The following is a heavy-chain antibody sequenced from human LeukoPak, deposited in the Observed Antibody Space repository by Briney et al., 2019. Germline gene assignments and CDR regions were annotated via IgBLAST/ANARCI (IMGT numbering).Heavy chain of an antibody. CDR2: IYPGDSDT. Sequence: PGESLKISCKGSGYSFTSYWIGWVRQMPGKGLEWMGIIYPGDSDTRYSPSFQGQVTISADKSISTAYLQWSSLKASDTAMYYSARLRGAYCSGGSCYSDYWGQGTLVTVSS. J-gene: IGHJ4*02. V-gene: IGHV5-51*01. CDR1: GYSFTSYW. D-gene: IGHD2-15*01. CDR3: ARLRGAYCSGGSCYSDY.